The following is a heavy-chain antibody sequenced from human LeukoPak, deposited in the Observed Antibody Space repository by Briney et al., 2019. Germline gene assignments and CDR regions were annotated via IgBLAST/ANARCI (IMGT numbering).Heavy chain of an antibody. J-gene: IGHJ4*02. CDR1: GGSFSGYY. V-gene: IGHV4-34*01. Sequence: PSETLSLTCAVYGGSFSGYYWSWIRQPPGKGLEWIGEINHSGSTNYNPPLKSRVTISVDTSKNQFSLKLSSVTAADTAVYYCASTPYFDYWGQGTLVTVSS. CDR2: INHSGST. CDR3: ASTPYFDY.